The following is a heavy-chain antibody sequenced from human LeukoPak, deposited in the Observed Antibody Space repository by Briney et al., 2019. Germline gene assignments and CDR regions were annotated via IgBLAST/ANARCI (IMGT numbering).Heavy chain of an antibody. V-gene: IGHV1-46*01. CDR2: INPSGGSA. CDR3: ARDPHSGSYTYVYDY. D-gene: IGHD1-26*01. CDR1: GYTFTSYY. Sequence: ASVKVSCKASGYTFTSYYIHWVRQAPGQGLEWMGIINPSGGSASFAQKFQGRVTMTRDTSTSTVFMDLSSLRSDDTAVYYCARDPHSGSYTYVYDYRGQGTLVTVSS. J-gene: IGHJ4*02.